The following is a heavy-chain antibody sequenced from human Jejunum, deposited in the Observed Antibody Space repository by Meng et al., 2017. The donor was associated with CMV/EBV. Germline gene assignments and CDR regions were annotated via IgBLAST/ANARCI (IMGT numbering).Heavy chain of an antibody. CDR1: GFTFSTSE. J-gene: IGHJ5*02. D-gene: IGHD3-3*02. V-gene: IGHV3-48*03. CDR2: ITGVTNII. CDR3: VRLDLAAFYS. Sequence: CEASGFTFSTSEMNWVRQAPGKGLEWIAYITGVTNIIYYADSVKGRFTISRDNAKSSLYLQMNDLRAEDTAVYYCVRLDLAAFYSWGQGALVTVSS.